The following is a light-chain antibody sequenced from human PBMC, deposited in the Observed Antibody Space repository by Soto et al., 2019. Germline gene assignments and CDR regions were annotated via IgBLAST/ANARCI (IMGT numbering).Light chain of an antibody. CDR1: QSVLYTSNNKNY. CDR3: QQYYTTPRT. CDR2: WAS. J-gene: IGKJ1*01. V-gene: IGKV4-1*01. Sequence: DFVVTQSQKSLAVTLGGRATINCKSSQSVLYTSNNKNYLAWYQQKPGQPPKLIIYWASTRESGVPDRFTGSGSGTDFTLTISNLQAEDAAVYYCQQYYTTPRTFGQGTKVDIK.